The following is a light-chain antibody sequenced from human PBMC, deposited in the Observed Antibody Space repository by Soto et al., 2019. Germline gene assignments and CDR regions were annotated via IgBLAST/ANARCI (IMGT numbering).Light chain of an antibody. Sequence: QSVLTQPPSVSGAPGQSITITCTGSRSNIGAGYDVHWYQLRPGTAPKLLIYENDNRPSGVPDRISGSRSVTSASLAITGLQAEDEAEYYCQSYDRSLSGSRVFGGGTKVTVL. CDR3: QSYDRSLSGSRV. CDR1: RSNIGAGYD. J-gene: IGLJ3*02. V-gene: IGLV1-40*01. CDR2: END.